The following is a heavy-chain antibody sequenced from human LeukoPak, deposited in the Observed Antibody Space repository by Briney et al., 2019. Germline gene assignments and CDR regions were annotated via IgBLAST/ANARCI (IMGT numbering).Heavy chain of an antibody. CDR1: GYIFTTSW. CDR2: IYPVDSDT. J-gene: IGHJ4*02. Sequence: GESLKISCKGFGYIFTTSWIGWVRQMHGKGLEWMGIIYPVDSDTRYSPSFQGQVTLSAHQSITSAYLQWRSLKASDTAMYCCARGPNYGNFDYWGRGTLVTVSS. CDR3: ARGPNYGNFDY. V-gene: IGHV5-51*01. D-gene: IGHD4/OR15-4a*01.